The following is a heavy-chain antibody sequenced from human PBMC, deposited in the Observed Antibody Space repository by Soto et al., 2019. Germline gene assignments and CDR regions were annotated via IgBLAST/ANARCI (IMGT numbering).Heavy chain of an antibody. J-gene: IGHJ1*01. CDR1: GGSISSGGYY. D-gene: IGHD2-2*01. CDR2: IYYSGST. CDR3: ARERYCSSTSCYSGYFQH. Sequence: PSETLSLTCTVSGGSISSGGYYWSWIRQHPGKGLEWIGYIYYSGSTYYNPSLKSRVTISVDTSKNQFSLKLSSVTAADTAVYYCARERYCSSTSCYSGYFQHWGQGTLVTVSS. V-gene: IGHV4-31*03.